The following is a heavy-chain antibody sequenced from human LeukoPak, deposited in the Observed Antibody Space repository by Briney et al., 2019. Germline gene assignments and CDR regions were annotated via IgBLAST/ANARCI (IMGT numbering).Heavy chain of an antibody. Sequence: GESLKISCKGSGYSFTSYWISWVRQMPGKGLEWMGKIDPSDSYTNYSPSFQGHVTISADKSISTAYLQWSSLKASDTAMYYCASRKYSGSTDYYYYGMDVWGQGTTVTVS. D-gene: IGHD6-6*01. CDR1: GYSFTSYW. CDR3: ASRKYSGSTDYYYYGMDV. V-gene: IGHV5-10-1*01. J-gene: IGHJ6*02. CDR2: IDPSDSYT.